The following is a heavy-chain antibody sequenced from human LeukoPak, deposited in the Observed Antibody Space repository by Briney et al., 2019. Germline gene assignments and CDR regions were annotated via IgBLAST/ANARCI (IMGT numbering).Heavy chain of an antibody. J-gene: IGHJ3*02. CDR1: GFTFSSYS. D-gene: IGHD1-1*01. CDR3: AKAATGTGAFDI. V-gene: IGHV3-21*01. CDR2: ISSSSSYI. Sequence: PGGSLRLSCAASGFTFSSYSMNWVRQAPGKGLEWVSSISSSSSYIYYADSVKGRFTISRDNAKNSLYLQMNSLRAEDTAVYYCAKAATGTGAFDIWGQGTMVTVSS.